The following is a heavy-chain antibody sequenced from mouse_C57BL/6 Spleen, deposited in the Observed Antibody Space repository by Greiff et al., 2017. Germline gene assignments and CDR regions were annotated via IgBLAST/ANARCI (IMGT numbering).Heavy chain of an antibody. J-gene: IGHJ3*01. CDR2: IPPNSGST. Sequence: QVQLQQPGAELVKPGASVKLSCKASGYTFTSYWMHWVKQRPGQGLEWIGMIPPNSGSTNYNEKFKSKATLTVDKSSSTAYMQLSSLTSEDSAVYYCAREDSYGSSYPAWFAYWGQGTLVTVSA. CDR3: AREDSYGSSYPAWFAY. D-gene: IGHD1-1*01. CDR1: GYTFTSYW. V-gene: IGHV1-64*01.